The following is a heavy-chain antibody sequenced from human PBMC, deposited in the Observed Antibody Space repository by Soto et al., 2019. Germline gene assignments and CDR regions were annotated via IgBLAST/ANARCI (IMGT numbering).Heavy chain of an antibody. D-gene: IGHD3-10*01. CDR3: ARGTSHYPIWYFDL. CDR1: GFTFSSYG. Sequence: QVQLVESGGGVVQPGRSLRLSCAASGFTFSSYGMHWVRQAPGKGLEWVAVIWYDGSNKYYADSVKGRFTISRDNSKNTLYLQMNSLRAEDTAVYYCARGTSHYPIWYFDLWGRGTLVTVSS. CDR2: IWYDGSNK. J-gene: IGHJ2*01. V-gene: IGHV3-33*01.